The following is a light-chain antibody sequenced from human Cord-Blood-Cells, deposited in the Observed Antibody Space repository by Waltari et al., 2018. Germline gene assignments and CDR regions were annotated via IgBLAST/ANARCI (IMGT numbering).Light chain of an antibody. Sequence: QSALTQPASVSGSPGQSITIPCTGTSSDVGGYNYVSWYQQHPGKAPKLMIYDASNRPAGISNRFSGSKSGNTASLTISGLQAEDEADYYCSSYTSSNPYVFGTGTKVTVL. CDR3: SSYTSSNPYV. J-gene: IGLJ1*01. CDR1: SSDVGGYNY. CDR2: DAS. V-gene: IGLV2-14*03.